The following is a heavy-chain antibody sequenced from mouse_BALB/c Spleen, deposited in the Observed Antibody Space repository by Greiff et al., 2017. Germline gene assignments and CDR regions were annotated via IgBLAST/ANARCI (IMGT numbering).Heavy chain of an antibody. CDR3: ARGGKRRPPIDY. D-gene: IGHD2-12*01. CDR2: IYPGSGNT. J-gene: IGHJ2*01. CDR1: GYTFTDYY. Sequence: VQLQQSGAELARPGASVKLSCKASGYTFTDYYINWVKQRTGQGLEWIGEIYPGSGNTYYNEKFKGKATLTADKSSSTAYMQLSSLTSEDSAVYFCARGGKRRPPIDYWGQGTTLTVSS. V-gene: IGHV1-77*01.